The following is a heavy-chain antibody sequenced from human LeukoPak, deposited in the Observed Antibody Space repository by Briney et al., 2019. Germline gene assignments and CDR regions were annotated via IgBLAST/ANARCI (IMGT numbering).Heavy chain of an antibody. J-gene: IGHJ6*02. CDR1: GYTFTSYG. D-gene: IGHD3-9*01. CDR3: ARDLRYFGLYYYGMDV. V-gene: IGHV1-18*01. Sequence: GASVKVSCKASGYTFTSYGISWVRQAPGQGLEWMGWISAYNGNTNYAQKFQGRVTITRDTSASTAYMELSSLRSEDTAVYYCARDLRYFGLYYYGMDVWGQGTTVTVSS. CDR2: ISAYNGNT.